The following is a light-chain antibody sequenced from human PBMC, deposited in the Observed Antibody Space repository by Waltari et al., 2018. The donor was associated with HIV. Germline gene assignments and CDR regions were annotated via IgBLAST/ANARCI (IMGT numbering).Light chain of an antibody. CDR2: NNN. V-gene: IGLV1-44*01. J-gene: IGLJ2*01. CDR1: SPNIGSNT. CDR3: AAWDDSLNGVI. Sequence: QSVLTQPPSASGTPGPRVTIPCSGSSPNIGSNTVNWYQQLPGTAPKLLIYNNNQRPSGVPDRFSGSKSGTTASLAISGLQSEDEADYYCAAWDDSLNGVIFGGGTKLTVL.